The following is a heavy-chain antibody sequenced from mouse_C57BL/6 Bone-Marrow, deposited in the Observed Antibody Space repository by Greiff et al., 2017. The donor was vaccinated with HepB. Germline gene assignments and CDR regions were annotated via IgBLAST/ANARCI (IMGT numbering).Heavy chain of an antibody. CDR3: ARHYDYFSYWYFDV. J-gene: IGHJ1*03. CDR1: GFTFSDYG. V-gene: IGHV5-17*01. CDR2: ISSGSSTI. Sequence: EVKLMESGGGLVKPGGSLKLSCAASGFTFSDYGMHWVRQAPEKGLEWVAYISSGSSTIYYADTVKGRFTISRDNAKNTLFLQLTSLRSEDTAMYYCARHYDYFSYWYFDVWGTGTTVTVSS. D-gene: IGHD2-4*01.